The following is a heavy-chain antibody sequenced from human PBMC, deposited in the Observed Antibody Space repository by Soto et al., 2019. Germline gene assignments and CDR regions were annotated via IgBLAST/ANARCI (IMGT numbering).Heavy chain of an antibody. CDR3: AKVAQGDPLISDYGMDV. CDR2: ISYDGSNK. D-gene: IGHD2-21*02. J-gene: IGHJ6*02. CDR1: GFTFSNYA. V-gene: IGHV3-30-3*01. Sequence: PGGSLRLSCAASGFTFSNYAMSWVRQAPGKGLEWVAVISYDGSNKYYADSVKGRFTISRDNSKNTLYLQMNSLRAEDTAVYYCAKVAQGDPLISDYGMDVWGQGTTVTVSS.